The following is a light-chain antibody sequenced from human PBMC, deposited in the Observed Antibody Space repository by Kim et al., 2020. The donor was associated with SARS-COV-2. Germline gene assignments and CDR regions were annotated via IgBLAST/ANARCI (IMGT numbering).Light chain of an antibody. CDR1: RKIDDW. Sequence: ASVGDKITINCRASRKIDDWVAWYQQKPGRAPKLLIYKASTLKSGVPSTFSGSGSGTEFTLTTSSLKPDDFATYYCQQYRSYPWTFGQGTKVDIK. V-gene: IGKV1-5*03. J-gene: IGKJ1*01. CDR3: QQYRSYPWT. CDR2: KAS.